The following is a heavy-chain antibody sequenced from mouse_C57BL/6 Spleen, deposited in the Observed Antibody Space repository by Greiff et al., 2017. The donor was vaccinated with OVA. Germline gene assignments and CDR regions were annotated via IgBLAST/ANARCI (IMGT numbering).Heavy chain of an antibody. Sequence: QVQLKESGAELVRPGTSVKVSCKASGYAFTNYLIEWVKQRPGQGLEWIGVINPGSGGTNYNEKFKGKATLTADKSSSTAYMQLSSLTSEDSAVYFCARSYSNYFPWFAYWGQGTLVTVSA. V-gene: IGHV1-54*01. J-gene: IGHJ3*01. CDR2: INPGSGGT. CDR1: GYAFTNYL. CDR3: ARSYSNYFPWFAY. D-gene: IGHD2-5*01.